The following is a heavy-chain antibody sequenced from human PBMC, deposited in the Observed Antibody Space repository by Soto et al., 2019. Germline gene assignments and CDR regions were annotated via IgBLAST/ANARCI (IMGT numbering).Heavy chain of an antibody. J-gene: IGHJ6*02. CDR3: ARIGVVTPGLVFYGMDV. D-gene: IGHD3-3*01. CDR2: IYYSGST. CDR1: GGSISSYY. V-gene: IGHV4-59*01. Sequence: SETLSLTCTVSGGSISSYYWSWIRQPPGKGLEWIGYIYYSGSTNYNPSLKSRVTISVDTSKNQFSLKLSSVTAADTAVYYCARIGVVTPGLVFYGMDVWGQGTTVTVSS.